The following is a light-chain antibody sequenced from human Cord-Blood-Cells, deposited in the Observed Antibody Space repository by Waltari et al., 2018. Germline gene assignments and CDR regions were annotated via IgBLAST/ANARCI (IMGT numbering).Light chain of an antibody. Sequence: QSALTQPASVSGSPGQSITISCTGTSSDVGGYNYVSWYQQHPGKAPKLMIYDGSNRPSGVSNRFSCSKAGNTASLTISGLQAEDEADYYCSSYTSSSTLVFGGGTKLTVL. J-gene: IGLJ3*02. CDR2: DGS. CDR3: SSYTSSSTLV. CDR1: SSDVGGYNY. V-gene: IGLV2-14*01.